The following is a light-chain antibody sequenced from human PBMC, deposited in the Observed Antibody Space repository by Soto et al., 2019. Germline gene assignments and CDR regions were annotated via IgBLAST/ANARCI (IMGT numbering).Light chain of an antibody. J-gene: IGLJ1*01. CDR3: CSYAGSSTSYV. CDR1: SSDVGSYNL. CDR2: EVS. V-gene: IGLV2-23*02. Sequence: ALTQPASVSGSPGQSITISCSGTSSDVGSYNLVSWYQQHPGKAPKLMIYEVSKRPSGVSNRFSGSKSGNTASLTISGLQTEDEADYYCCSYAGSSTSYVFGSGTKVTVL.